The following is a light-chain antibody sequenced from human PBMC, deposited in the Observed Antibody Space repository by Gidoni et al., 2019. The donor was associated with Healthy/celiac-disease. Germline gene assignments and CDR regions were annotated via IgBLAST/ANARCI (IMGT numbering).Light chain of an antibody. J-gene: IGKJ2*01. Sequence: DIQMTQSPSTLSASVGDRVTITCRASQSISSWLAWYQQKPGKAPKLLIYDASSLESGVPSRFSGSGSGTEFTLTISSLQPDAFATYYCQQYNSYSYTFGQGTKLEIK. CDR1: QSISSW. CDR3: QQYNSYSYT. CDR2: DAS. V-gene: IGKV1-5*01.